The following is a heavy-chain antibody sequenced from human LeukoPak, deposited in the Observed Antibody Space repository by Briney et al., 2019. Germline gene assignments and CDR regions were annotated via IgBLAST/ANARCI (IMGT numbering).Heavy chain of an antibody. CDR3: AREVDCSSPSCQLDY. D-gene: IGHD2-2*01. CDR1: GYTFTGYY. Sequence: ASVKVSCKASGYTFTGYYMHRVRQAPGQGLEWVAWINPNSGGTNYAQKFQGRVTMTRDTSITTAYLELSSLRSDDTAVYYCAREVDCSSPSCQLDYWGQGTLVTVSS. J-gene: IGHJ4*02. V-gene: IGHV1-2*02. CDR2: INPNSGGT.